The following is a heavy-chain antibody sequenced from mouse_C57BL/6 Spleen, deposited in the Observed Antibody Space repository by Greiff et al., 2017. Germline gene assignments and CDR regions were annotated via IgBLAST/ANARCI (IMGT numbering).Heavy chain of an antibody. Sequence: VQLQQSGPELVKPGASVKMSCKASGYTFTDYNMHWVKQSHGKSLEWIGYINPNNGGTSYNQKFKGKATLTVNKSSSTAYMELCSLTSEDSAVYYCARGDYSNYYFDYWGQGTTLTVSS. D-gene: IGHD2-5*01. CDR3: ARGDYSNYYFDY. CDR2: INPNNGGT. CDR1: GYTFTDYN. J-gene: IGHJ2*01. V-gene: IGHV1-22*01.